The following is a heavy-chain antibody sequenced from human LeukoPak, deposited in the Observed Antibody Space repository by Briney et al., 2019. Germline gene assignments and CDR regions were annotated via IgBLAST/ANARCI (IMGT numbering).Heavy chain of an antibody. V-gene: IGHV3-30*04. D-gene: IGHD3-10*01. CDR2: TSYDGSNK. CDR1: GFTFSSYA. J-gene: IGHJ4*02. CDR3: ARDWRGSGSYYFDY. Sequence: PGRSLRLSCAASGFTFSSYAMHWVRQAPGKGLEWVAVTSYDGSNKYYADSAKGRFTISRDNSKNTLYLQMNSLRAEDTAVYCCARDWRGSGSYYFDYWGQGTLVTVSS.